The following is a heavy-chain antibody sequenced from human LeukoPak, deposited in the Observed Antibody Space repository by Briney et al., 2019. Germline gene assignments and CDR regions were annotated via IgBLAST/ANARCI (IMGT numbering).Heavy chain of an antibody. D-gene: IGHD5-24*01. CDR3: AREGDGYNYVYYFDY. Sequence: SVKVSCKASGGTFSSYAISWVRQAPGQGLEWMGGIIPIFGTANYAQKFQGRVTITADESTSTAYMELSSLRSEDTAVYYCAREGDGYNYVYYFDYWGQGTLVTVSS. CDR1: GGTFSSYA. J-gene: IGHJ4*02. CDR2: IIPIFGTA. V-gene: IGHV1-69*13.